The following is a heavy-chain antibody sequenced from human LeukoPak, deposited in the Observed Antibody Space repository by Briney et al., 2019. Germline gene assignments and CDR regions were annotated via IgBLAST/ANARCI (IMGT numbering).Heavy chain of an antibody. D-gene: IGHD2-2*01. Sequence: PSETLSLTCTVSSGPISSSSYYWGWIRQPPGKGLEWIGSIYYSGSTYYNPSLKSRVTISVDTSKNQFSLKLSSVTAADTAVYYCARDQCSSTSCYPLYMDVWGKGTTVTVSS. CDR1: SGPISSSSYY. CDR3: ARDQCSSTSCYPLYMDV. J-gene: IGHJ6*03. V-gene: IGHV4-39*07. CDR2: IYYSGST.